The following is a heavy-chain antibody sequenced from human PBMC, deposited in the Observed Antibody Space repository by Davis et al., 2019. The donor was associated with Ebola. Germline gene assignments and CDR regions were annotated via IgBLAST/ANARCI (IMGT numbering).Heavy chain of an antibody. D-gene: IGHD5-24*01. CDR2: TYYSSKWYN. CDR1: GDSASSGG. J-gene: IGHJ6*02. CDR3: TRGWLSGAMDV. V-gene: IGHV6-1*01. Sequence: PSETLSLTCAISGDSASSGGWNWIRQSPSRGLEWMGRTYYSSKWYNDYVESVKSRIIINPDTSKNQLSLHLNSVTPEDRGVYYCTRGWLSGAMDVWAQGTTVTVSS.